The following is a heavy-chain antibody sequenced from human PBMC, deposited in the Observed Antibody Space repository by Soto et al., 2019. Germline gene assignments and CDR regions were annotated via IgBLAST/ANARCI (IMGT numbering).Heavy chain of an antibody. J-gene: IGHJ4*02. CDR2: ISYDGSNK. CDR1: GFTFSSYG. V-gene: IGHV3-30*18. D-gene: IGHD2-15*01. CDR3: AKFSQGSGFDY. Sequence: QVQLVESGGGVVQPGRSLRLSCAASGFTFSSYGMHWVRQAPGKGLEWVAVISYDGSNKYYADSVKGRFTISRDNSKNTLYLQMNSLRAEDTAVYYCAKFSQGSGFDYWGQGTLVTVSS.